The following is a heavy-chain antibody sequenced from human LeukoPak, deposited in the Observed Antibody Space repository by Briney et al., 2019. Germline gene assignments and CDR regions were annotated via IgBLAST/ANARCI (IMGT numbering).Heavy chain of an antibody. CDR2: TSAYNDKT. CDR1: GYTFTTYG. CDR3: ARGTYFDY. D-gene: IGHD1-1*01. Sequence: ASVKVSCKASGYTFTTYGISWVRQAPGQGLEWMGWTSAYNDKTKYAQKLEGRVTMTTDTSTSTAYMEMRSLRSDDTAVYYCARGTYFDYWGQGTLVTVSS. J-gene: IGHJ4*02. V-gene: IGHV1-18*01.